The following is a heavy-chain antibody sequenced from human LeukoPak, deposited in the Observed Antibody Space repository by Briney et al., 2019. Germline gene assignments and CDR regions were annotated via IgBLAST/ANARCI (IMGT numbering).Heavy chain of an antibody. V-gene: IGHV3-7*05. CDR3: ARRLTGNNAFDI. CDR1: GFTFSSYW. J-gene: IGHJ3*02. Sequence: TGGFLRLSCAASGFTFSSYWMSWVRQAPGTGLQWVANIKQDGSESYYVDSVKGRFTISRDNAKNSLYLQMNSLRAEDTAVYYCARRLTGNNAFDIWGQGTMVTVSS. CDR2: IKQDGSES. D-gene: IGHD7-27*01.